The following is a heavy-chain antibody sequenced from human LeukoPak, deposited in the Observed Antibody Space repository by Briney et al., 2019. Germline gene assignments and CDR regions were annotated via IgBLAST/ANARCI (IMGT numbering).Heavy chain of an antibody. CDR3: ARAGSPGIVAAPFDY. CDR2: IYTSGST. D-gene: IGHD6-13*01. J-gene: IGHJ4*02. V-gene: IGHV4-4*07. CDR1: GGSISTYY. Sequence: SETLSLTCTVSGGSISTYYWSWVRLPAGKRLEWIGRIYTSGSTNYNPSLKSRVTMSVDTSKNQFSLKLSSVTAADTAVYYCARAGSPGIVAAPFDYWGQGTLVTVSS.